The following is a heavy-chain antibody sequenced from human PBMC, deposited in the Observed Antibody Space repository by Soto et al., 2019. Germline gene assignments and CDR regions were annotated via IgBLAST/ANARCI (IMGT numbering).Heavy chain of an antibody. Sequence: GESLKISCTASGFTFGDYAMSWVRQAPGKGLEWVGFIRSKAYGGTTEYAASVKGRFTISRDDSKSIAYLQMNSLKTEDTAVYYCTRDAIRDFWSGYYPYYFDYWGQGTLVTVSS. CDR1: GFTFGDYA. V-gene: IGHV3-49*04. D-gene: IGHD3-3*01. CDR3: TRDAIRDFWSGYYPYYFDY. CDR2: IRSKAYGGTT. J-gene: IGHJ4*02.